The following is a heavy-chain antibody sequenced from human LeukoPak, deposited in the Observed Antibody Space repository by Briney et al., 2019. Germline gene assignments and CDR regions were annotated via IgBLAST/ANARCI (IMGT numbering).Heavy chain of an antibody. CDR3: ARVPDWTYVPDY. J-gene: IGHJ4*02. CDR1: GGSISSDRFY. D-gene: IGHD3-16*01. CDR2: IKSSNT. V-gene: IGHV4-61*02. Sequence: TLSLTCTVSGGSISSDRFYWTWVRQPAGKRPEWIGRIKSSNTNYNPSLKSRVNISVDTSTNQFSLKLSSLTAADTAVYYCARVPDWTYVPDYWGQGTLVIVSS.